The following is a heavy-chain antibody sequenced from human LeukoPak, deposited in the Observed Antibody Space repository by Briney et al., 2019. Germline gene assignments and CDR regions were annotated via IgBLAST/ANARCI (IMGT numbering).Heavy chain of an antibody. J-gene: IGHJ6*02. CDR1: GYTFTSYD. CDR2: MNPNSGNT. CDR3: ARVGSVTTWVVVLKYGMDV. V-gene: IGHV1-8*01. D-gene: IGHD4-17*01. Sequence: GASVKVSCKASGYTFTSYDINWVRQATGQGLEWMGWMNPNSGNTGYAQKFQGRVTMTRNTSISTAYMELSSLRSEDTAVYYCARVGSVTTWVVVLKYGMDVWGQGTTVTVSS.